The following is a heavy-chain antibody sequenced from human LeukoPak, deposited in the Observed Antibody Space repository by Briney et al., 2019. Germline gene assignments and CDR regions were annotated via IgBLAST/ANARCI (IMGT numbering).Heavy chain of an antibody. D-gene: IGHD3-22*01. Sequence: PSETLSLTCTVSGDSISSWYWSWIRQPPGKGLEWIGYIYYSGTTNYNPSLKSRVSISLDTSKNQFSLRLSSVSVADTAVYYCARPDYHSSSNYYGPFDYWGQGTLVTVSS. J-gene: IGHJ4*02. CDR3: ARPDYHSSSNYYGPFDY. CDR2: IYYSGTT. V-gene: IGHV4-59*08. CDR1: GDSISSWY.